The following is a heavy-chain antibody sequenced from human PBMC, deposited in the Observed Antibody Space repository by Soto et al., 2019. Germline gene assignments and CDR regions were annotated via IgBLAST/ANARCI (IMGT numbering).Heavy chain of an antibody. CDR3: ARALLTGTRHHYYCYGMDV. V-gene: IGHV1-69*14. Sequence: QVQLVQSGAEVKKPGSSVKVSCKASGGTFSSYAISWVRQAPGQGLEWMGGIIPIFGTANYAQKFQGSVTITANKSTSTAYMELGSLRSEDTAVYYCARALLTGTRHHYYCYGMDVWGQGTTVTVSS. CDR1: GGTFSSYA. D-gene: IGHD7-27*01. CDR2: IIPIFGTA. J-gene: IGHJ6*02.